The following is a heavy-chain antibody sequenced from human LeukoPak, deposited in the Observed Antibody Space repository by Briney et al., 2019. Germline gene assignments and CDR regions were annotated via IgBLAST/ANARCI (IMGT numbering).Heavy chain of an antibody. CDR3: ASHPPYCSGGSCYSGMDV. Sequence: NAGGSLRLSCAASGFTFSSYSMNWVRQAPGKGLEWVSSISSSSYIYYADSVKGRFTISRDNAKNSLYLQMNSLRAEDTAVYYCASHPPYCSGGSCYSGMDVWGKGTTVTVS. CDR2: ISSSSYI. J-gene: IGHJ6*04. V-gene: IGHV3-21*01. CDR1: GFTFSSYS. D-gene: IGHD2-15*01.